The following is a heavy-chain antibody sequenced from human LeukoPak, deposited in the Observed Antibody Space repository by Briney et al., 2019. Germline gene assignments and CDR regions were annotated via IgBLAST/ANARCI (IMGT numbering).Heavy chain of an antibody. CDR1: GLTFSSYA. J-gene: IGHJ4*02. Sequence: PGGSLRLSCAASGLTFSSYAMSWVRQAPGKGLEWVSAISGSGGSTYYADSVKGRFTISRDNSKNTLYLQMNSLRAEDTAVYYCAKLWRSGYYYFDYWGQGTLVTVSS. D-gene: IGHD3-22*01. CDR3: AKLWRSGYYYFDY. V-gene: IGHV3-23*01. CDR2: ISGSGGST.